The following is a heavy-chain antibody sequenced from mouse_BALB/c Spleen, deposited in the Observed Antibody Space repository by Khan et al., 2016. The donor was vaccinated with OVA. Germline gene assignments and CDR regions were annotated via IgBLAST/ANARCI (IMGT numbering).Heavy chain of an antibody. D-gene: IGHD4-1*01. CDR2: FYTGSDST. CDR3: ARAGWDVFAY. CDR1: GYTFTDYV. Sequence: QVQLQQSGPELVKPGASVKMSCKASGYTFTDYVMNWVKQRNGQGLEWIGQFYTGSDSTYYNEKFKGKATLTADRSSSTAYMQLSNLTSEDSAVYFCARAGWDVFAYWGQGTLVTVSA. V-gene: IGHV1-77*01. J-gene: IGHJ3*01.